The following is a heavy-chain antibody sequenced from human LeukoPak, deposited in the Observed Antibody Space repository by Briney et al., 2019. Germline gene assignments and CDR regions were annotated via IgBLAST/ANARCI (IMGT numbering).Heavy chain of an antibody. V-gene: IGHV3-30*03. J-gene: IGHJ4*02. CDR2: ISYDAKNE. Sequence: GGSLRLSCAASGFTFSNFGMHWVRQAPGKGLEWVAVISYDAKNEYYTDSVKGRFTISRDNAKNTVYLQMNSLKPEDTAVYYCARVYSSGWYDYWGQGTMVTVSS. CDR3: ARVYSSGWYDY. D-gene: IGHD6-19*01. CDR1: GFTFSNFG.